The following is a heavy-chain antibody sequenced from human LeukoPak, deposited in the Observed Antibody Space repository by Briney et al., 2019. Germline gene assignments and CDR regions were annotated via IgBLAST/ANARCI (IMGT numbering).Heavy chain of an antibody. CDR1: GVSISSSNSY. Sequence: SETLSLTCTVSGVSISSSNSYWGWIRQPPGKGLEWIGSIYYSGNTYYNASLKSQVSISIDTSKNQFSLRLTSVTAADTAVYYCARVGDKLRRYFDYWGQGTLVTVSS. D-gene: IGHD4-17*01. J-gene: IGHJ4*02. CDR2: IYYSGNT. V-gene: IGHV4-39*01. CDR3: ARVGDKLRRYFDY.